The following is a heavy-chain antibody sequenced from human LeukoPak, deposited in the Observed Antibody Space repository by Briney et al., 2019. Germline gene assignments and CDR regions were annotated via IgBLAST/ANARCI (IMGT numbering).Heavy chain of an antibody. D-gene: IGHD5-24*01. CDR2: ISYDGSNK. V-gene: IGHV3-30*03. CDR3: ARDKEVEMATIKLDY. Sequence: GGSLRLSCAASGFTFSSYGMHWVRQAPGKGLEWVAVISYDGSNKYYADSVKGRFTISRDNSKNTLYLQMNSLRAEDTAVYYCARDKEVEMATIKLDYWGQGTLVTVFS. J-gene: IGHJ4*02. CDR1: GFTFSSYG.